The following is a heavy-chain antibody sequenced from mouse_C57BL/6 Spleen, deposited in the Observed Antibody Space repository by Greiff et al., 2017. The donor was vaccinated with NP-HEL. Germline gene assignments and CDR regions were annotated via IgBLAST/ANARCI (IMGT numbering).Heavy chain of an antibody. V-gene: IGHV1-15*01. D-gene: IGHD1-1*01. CDR1: GYTFTDYE. J-gene: IGHJ1*03. Sequence: VQLQQSGAELVRPGASVTLSCTASGYTFTDYEMHWVKQTPVHGLEWIGAIDPETGGTASNQKFKGTAILTADKSSSTAYMELRSLTSEDSAVYYCTRGAEDYGSSYEYFDVWGTGTTVTVSS. CDR3: TRGAEDYGSSYEYFDV. CDR2: IDPETGGT.